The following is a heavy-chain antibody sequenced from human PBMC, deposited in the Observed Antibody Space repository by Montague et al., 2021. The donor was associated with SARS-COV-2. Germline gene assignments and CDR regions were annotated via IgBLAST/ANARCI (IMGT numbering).Heavy chain of an antibody. Sequence: TLSLTCAVSGGSISSGGYSWNWIRQPPGKGLEWIGYIYHSGSTYYNPSLKSRVTISLDSSKNQFSLNLTSVTAADTAVYYYARGSMVRGGKVYYGVDVWGQGTTVTASS. D-gene: IGHD3-10*01. CDR1: GGSISSGGYS. J-gene: IGHJ6*02. V-gene: IGHV4-30-2*01. CDR2: IYHSGST. CDR3: ARGSMVRGGKVYYGVDV.